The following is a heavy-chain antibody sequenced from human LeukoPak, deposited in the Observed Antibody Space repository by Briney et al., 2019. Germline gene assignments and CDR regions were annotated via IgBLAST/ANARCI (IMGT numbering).Heavy chain of an antibody. J-gene: IGHJ4*02. CDR2: IIPIFGTA. CDR3: ARVNQDYGGNPKLDY. V-gene: IGHV1-69*13. Sequence: SVKVSCRASGGTFSSYAISWVRQAPGQRLEWMGGIIPIFGTANYAQKFQGRVTITADESTSTAYMELSSLRSEDTAVYYCARVNQDYGGNPKLDYWGQGTLVTVSS. D-gene: IGHD4-23*01. CDR1: GGTFSSYA.